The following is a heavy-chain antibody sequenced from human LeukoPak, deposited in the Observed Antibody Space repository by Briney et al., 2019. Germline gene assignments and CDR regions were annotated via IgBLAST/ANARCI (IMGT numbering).Heavy chain of an antibody. V-gene: IGHV3-21*01. D-gene: IGHD6-6*01. CDR1: GFTFCSYS. J-gene: IGHJ4*02. Sequence: GGSLRLSCAASGFTFCSYSMNWVRQAPGGGLEWISSSSSSSYIYYADSVKGRFTISRENAKNSLYLQMNSRRAEDTAVYYCARGRSAAPRGSDYWGQGTLVTVSS. CDR3: ARGRSAAPRGSDY. CDR2: SSSSSYI.